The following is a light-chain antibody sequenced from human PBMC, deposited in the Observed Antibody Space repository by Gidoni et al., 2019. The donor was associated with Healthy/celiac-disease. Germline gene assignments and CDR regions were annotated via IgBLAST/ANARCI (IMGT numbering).Light chain of an antibody. Sequence: LTQSPDSLAVSLGERATIHCKSSQSVLYSSNNKNYLAWYQQKPGQPPKLLIYRASTRESGVPDRFSGSGSGTDFTLTISSLQAEDVAVYYCQQYYSTPPTFGQGTKVEIK. CDR3: QQYYSTPPT. J-gene: IGKJ1*01. V-gene: IGKV4-1*01. CDR2: RAS. CDR1: QSVLYSSNNKNY.